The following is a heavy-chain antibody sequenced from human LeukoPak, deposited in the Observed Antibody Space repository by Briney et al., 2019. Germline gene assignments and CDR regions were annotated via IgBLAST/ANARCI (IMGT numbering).Heavy chain of an antibody. D-gene: IGHD6-6*01. J-gene: IGHJ5*02. CDR2: LYAGGGA. V-gene: IGHV3-66*01. CDR1: GFTVSSGY. Sequence: GGSLRLSCIASGFTVSSGYVNWVRQAPGKGLEWVSVLYAGGGAYYADSVKGRFTISRDHSKNTLYLQMNSLRAEDTAVYCCARAVEYSSTYNWFDPWGQGTLVTVSS. CDR3: ARAVEYSSTYNWFDP.